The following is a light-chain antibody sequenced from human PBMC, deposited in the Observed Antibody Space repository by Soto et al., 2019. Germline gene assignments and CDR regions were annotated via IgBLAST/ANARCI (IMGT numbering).Light chain of an antibody. J-gene: IGKJ4*01. V-gene: IGKV1-39*01. Sequence: DIQMIQSPSSLSASVGDRVTITCRASQSISSYLNWYQQKPGKAPKLLIYAASSLQSGVPSRFSGSGSGTDFTLTISSLQPEDFATYYCQQSYSTPLTFGGGTRWIS. CDR1: QSISSY. CDR2: AAS. CDR3: QQSYSTPLT.